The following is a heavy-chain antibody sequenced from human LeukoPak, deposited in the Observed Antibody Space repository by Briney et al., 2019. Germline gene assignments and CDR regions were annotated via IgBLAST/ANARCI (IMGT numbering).Heavy chain of an antibody. CDR1: GYTFTGYY. J-gene: IGHJ4*02. D-gene: IGHD6-13*01. V-gene: IGHV1-2*02. CDR2: INPNSGGT. CDR3: ARASPGYSSSWYDFDY. Sequence: GASVKVSCKASGYTFTGYYMHWVRQAPGQGLEWMGWINPNSGGTNYAQKFQGRVTMTRDTSISTAYMELSRLRSDDTAVYYCARASPGYSSSWYDFDYWGQGTLVTVS.